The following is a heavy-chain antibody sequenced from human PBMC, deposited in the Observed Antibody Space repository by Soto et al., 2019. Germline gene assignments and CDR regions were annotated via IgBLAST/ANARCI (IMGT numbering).Heavy chain of an antibody. CDR3: ARGVGSSPPRY. Sequence: PSETLSLTCTISGGSISFYYWSWIRQPPGQALEWIGYIYDSGSPYYNPSLRSRVIISADTSKNQISLTLTSATAANTAVSYCARGVGSSPPRYWGRGTLVTVSS. CDR2: IYDSGSP. CDR1: GGSISFYY. D-gene: IGHD1-26*01. J-gene: IGHJ4*02. V-gene: IGHV4-59*03.